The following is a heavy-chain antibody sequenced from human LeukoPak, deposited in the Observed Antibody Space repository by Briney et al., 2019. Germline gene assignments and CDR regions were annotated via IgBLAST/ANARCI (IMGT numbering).Heavy chain of an antibody. CDR1: GYTFSSYY. CDR3: ARDLVSGSYSVGVDY. Sequence: ASVKVSCKASGYTFSSYYMHWVRQAPGQGLEWMGIINPSGGSTSYAQKFQGRVTMTRDTSTSTVYMELSSLRSEDTAVYYCARDLVSGSYSVGVDYWGQGTPVTVSS. V-gene: IGHV1-46*01. CDR2: INPSGGST. D-gene: IGHD1-26*01. J-gene: IGHJ4*02.